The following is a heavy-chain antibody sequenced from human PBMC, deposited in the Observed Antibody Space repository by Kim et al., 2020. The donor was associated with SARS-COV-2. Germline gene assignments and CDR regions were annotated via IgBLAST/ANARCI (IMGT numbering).Heavy chain of an antibody. CDR2: IYPGDSDT. CDR1: GYSFTSYW. CDR3: ARLPPDSSGYYRTDYYGMDV. V-gene: IGHV5-51*01. J-gene: IGHJ6*02. D-gene: IGHD3-22*01. Sequence: GESLKISCKGSGYSFTSYWIGWVRQMPGKGLEWMGIIYPGDSDTRYSPSSQGQVTISADKSISTAYLQWSSLKASDTAMYYCARLPPDSSGYYRTDYYGMDVWGQGTTVTVSS.